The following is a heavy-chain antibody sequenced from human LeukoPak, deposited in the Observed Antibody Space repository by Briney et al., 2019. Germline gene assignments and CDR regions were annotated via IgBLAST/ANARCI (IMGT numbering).Heavy chain of an antibody. CDR1: GFTFSDYY. Sequence: PGGFLRPSCAASGFTFSDYYMSWIRQAPGKGLEWVSYISSSGSTIYYADSVKGRFTISRDNAKNSLYLQMNSLRAEDTAVYYCARDLFGEFDLPIDYWGQGTLVTVSS. J-gene: IGHJ4*02. CDR3: ARDLFGEFDLPIDY. D-gene: IGHD3-10*01. V-gene: IGHV3-11*01. CDR2: ISSSGSTI.